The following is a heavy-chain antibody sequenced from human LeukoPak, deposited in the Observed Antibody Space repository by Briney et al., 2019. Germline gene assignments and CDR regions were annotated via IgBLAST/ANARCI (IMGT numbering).Heavy chain of an antibody. CDR3: XMGTTYYFVSGSYYLVY. J-gene: IGHJ4*02. CDR2: ISGSGGST. Sequence: XGSLRLSCPASGFTFNSYAMSWVRQAPGKGLAWVSAISGSGGSTYYADSVKGRFTISRDNSKNTLYLQMNSLRAEGTAVYYCXMGTTYYFVSGSYYLVYWGQGTLVTVSS. CDR1: GFTFNSYA. V-gene: IGHV3-23*01. D-gene: IGHD3-10*01.